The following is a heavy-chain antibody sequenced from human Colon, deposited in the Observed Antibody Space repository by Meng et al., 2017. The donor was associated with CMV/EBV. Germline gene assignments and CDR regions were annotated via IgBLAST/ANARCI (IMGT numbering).Heavy chain of an antibody. V-gene: IGHV1-2*02. CDR2: IRSDGSAT. CDR3: VRSSGWSLFDY. J-gene: IGHJ4*02. D-gene: IGHD6-19*01. CDR1: GYPFSDYY. Sequence: QVQLMQSGAGGKEPGASVKVSCKTSGYPFSDYYMHWVRQAPGQGLEWMGWIRSDGSATNYAQKFRGRVTMTRDASVSTAYMELSGLTSDDTAVYFCVRSSGWSLFDYWGPGALVTVSS.